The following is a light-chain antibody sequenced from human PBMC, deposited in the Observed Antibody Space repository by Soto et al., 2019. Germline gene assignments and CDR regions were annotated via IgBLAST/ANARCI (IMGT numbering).Light chain of an antibody. V-gene: IGKV3-20*01. Sequence: EIVLTQSPGTRSFPPGEKATLFCRASQSIATSQLAWYQQKPGQAPRLLIGASTRATGIPDRFSDSGSGTDFTLTISRLEPEDFAVYYCQQFVASPRTFGQGTKVDIK. CDR1: QSIATSQ. CDR3: QQFVASPRT. J-gene: IGKJ1*01. CDR2: GAS.